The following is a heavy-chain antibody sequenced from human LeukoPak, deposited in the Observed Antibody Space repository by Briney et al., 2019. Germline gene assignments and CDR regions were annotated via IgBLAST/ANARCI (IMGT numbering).Heavy chain of an antibody. CDR2: ISADNGNT. V-gene: IGHV1-18*01. CDR1: GYTFSSYA. Sequence: ASVRVSCKASGYTFSSYASSWVRQAPGQGLEWMGWISADNGNTNYAQKLRGRVTMTTDTSTSTAYMELRSLRSDDPALYYCARGPMIPQYFHYWGQGTLVTVSS. J-gene: IGHJ1*01. D-gene: IGHD3-16*01. CDR3: ARGPMIPQYFHY.